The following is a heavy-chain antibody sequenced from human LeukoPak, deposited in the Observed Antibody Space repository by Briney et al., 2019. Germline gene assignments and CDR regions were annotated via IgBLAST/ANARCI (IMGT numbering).Heavy chain of an antibody. J-gene: IGHJ6*02. CDR1: GYTFTGYY. D-gene: IGHD6-13*01. V-gene: IGHV1-2*02. CDR3: ARDQNHYSSSWYNYYYYGMDV. Sequence: ASVKVSCKASGYTFTGYYMHWVRQAPGQGLEWMGWINPNSGGTNYAQKFQGRVTMTRDTSISTAYMELSRLRSDDTAVYYCARDQNHYSSSWYNYYYYGMDVWGQGTTVTVSS. CDR2: INPNSGGT.